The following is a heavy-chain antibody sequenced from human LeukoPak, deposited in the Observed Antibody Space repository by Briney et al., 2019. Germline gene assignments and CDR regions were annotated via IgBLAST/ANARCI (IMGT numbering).Heavy chain of an antibody. CDR2: INAGNGNT. CDR3: ARGADTVVVVPTLYYFDY. CDR1: GYTFTSYA. J-gene: IGHJ4*02. V-gene: IGHV1-3*01. Sequence: ASVKVSCKASGYTFTSYAMHWVRQAPGQRLEWMGWINAGNGNTKYSQKFQGRVTITRDTSASTAYMELSSLRSEDTAVYYCARGADTVVVVPTLYYFDYWGQGTLVTVSS. D-gene: IGHD2-15*01.